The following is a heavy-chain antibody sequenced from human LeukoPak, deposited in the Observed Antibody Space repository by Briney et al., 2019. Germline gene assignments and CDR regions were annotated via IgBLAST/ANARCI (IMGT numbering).Heavy chain of an antibody. Sequence: SETLSLTCTVSGGSISSYHWSWIRQPPGKGLEWIGCISGSGSTTHNPSLKSRVTISVDTSKNQFSLKLNSVTAADTAVYYCARDPAANRYFDSWGRGTLVTVSS. V-gene: IGHV4-59*01. CDR3: ARDPAANRYFDS. CDR1: GGSISSYH. CDR2: ISGSGST. J-gene: IGHJ4*02. D-gene: IGHD3-16*02.